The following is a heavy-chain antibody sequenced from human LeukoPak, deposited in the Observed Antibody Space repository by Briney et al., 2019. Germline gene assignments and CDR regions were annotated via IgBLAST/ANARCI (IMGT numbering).Heavy chain of an antibody. CDR1: GYTFTSYG. CDR2: ISAYNGNT. Sequence: VKVSCKASGYTFTSYGISWVRQAPGQGLERMGWISAYNGNTNYAQKLQGRVTMTTDTSTSTAYMELRSLRSDDTAVYYCARDRRYYYGSGSPNDYWGQGTLVTVSS. J-gene: IGHJ4*02. CDR3: ARDRRYYYGSGSPNDY. D-gene: IGHD3-10*01. V-gene: IGHV1-18*01.